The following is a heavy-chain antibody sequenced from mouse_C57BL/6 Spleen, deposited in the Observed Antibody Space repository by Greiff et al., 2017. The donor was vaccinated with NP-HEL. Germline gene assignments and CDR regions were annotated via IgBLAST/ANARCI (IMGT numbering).Heavy chain of an antibody. CDR1: GYTFTSYW. J-gene: IGHJ3*01. CDR3: ASNWDPFAY. Sequence: QVQLKQPGAELVKPGASVKLSCKASGYTFTSYWMHWVKQRPGQGLEWIGMIHPNSGSTNYNEKFKSKATLTVDKSSSTAYMQLSSLTSEDSAVYYCASNWDPFAYWGQGTLVTVSA. D-gene: IGHD4-1*02. V-gene: IGHV1-64*01. CDR2: IHPNSGST.